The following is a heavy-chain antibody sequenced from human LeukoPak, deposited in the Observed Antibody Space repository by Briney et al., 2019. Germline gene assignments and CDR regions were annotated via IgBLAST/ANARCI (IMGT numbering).Heavy chain of an antibody. J-gene: IGHJ4*02. CDR2: ISGSGGAT. CDR1: GFTFRNYA. Sequence: AGGSLRLSCTASGFTFRNYAMSWVRRAPGKGLEWVSAISGSGGATDYADSVKGRFTVSKDISKNTWYLQMNSLRAEDTAVYYCAKAVRELLFPDYFDYWGQGTLVTVSS. CDR3: AKAVRELLFPDYFDY. V-gene: IGHV3-23*01. D-gene: IGHD1-26*01.